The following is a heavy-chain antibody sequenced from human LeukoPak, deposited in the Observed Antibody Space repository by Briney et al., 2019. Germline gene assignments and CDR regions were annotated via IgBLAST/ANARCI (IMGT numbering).Heavy chain of an antibody. J-gene: IGHJ6*02. CDR1: GGSISSSNW. Sequence: PSETLSLTCAVSGGSISSSNWWSWIRQPPGKGLEWIGYIYYSGSTNYNPSLKSRVTISVDTSKNQFSLKLSSVTAADTAVYYCARALAPRYYYYGMDVWGQGTTVTVSS. CDR3: ARALAPRYYYYGMDV. D-gene: IGHD6-6*01. CDR2: IYYSGST. V-gene: IGHV4-61*01.